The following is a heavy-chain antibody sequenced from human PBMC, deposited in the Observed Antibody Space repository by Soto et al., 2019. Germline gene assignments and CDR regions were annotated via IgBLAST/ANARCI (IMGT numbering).Heavy chain of an antibody. Sequence: QVQLVQSGAEVKKPGASVKVSCKASGYTFTSYGISWVRQAPGQGLEWMGWISAYNGNTNYAQKLQGRVTMTTDTSMSTGYMELGSRRSDDTAVYYCARDLGGISVAGSGWFDPWGHGTLVTVSS. CDR1: GYTFTSYG. D-gene: IGHD6-19*01. CDR3: ARDLGGISVAGSGWFDP. CDR2: ISAYNGNT. J-gene: IGHJ5*02. V-gene: IGHV1-18*01.